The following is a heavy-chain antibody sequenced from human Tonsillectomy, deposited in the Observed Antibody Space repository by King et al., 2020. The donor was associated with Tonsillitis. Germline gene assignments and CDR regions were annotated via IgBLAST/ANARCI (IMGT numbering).Heavy chain of an antibody. V-gene: IGHV3-11*05. Sequence: VQLVESGGGLVKPGGSLRLSCAASGFTFSDYYMSWIRQAPGKGLEWVSYISSSSSYTNYADSVKGRFTISRDNAKNSLYLKMNSLRAEDTAVYYCARAYYYDSSGYYYGPDAFDIWGHGTMVTVSS. CDR2: ISSSSSYT. D-gene: IGHD3-22*01. J-gene: IGHJ3*02. CDR3: ARAYYYDSSGYYYGPDAFDI. CDR1: GFTFSDYY.